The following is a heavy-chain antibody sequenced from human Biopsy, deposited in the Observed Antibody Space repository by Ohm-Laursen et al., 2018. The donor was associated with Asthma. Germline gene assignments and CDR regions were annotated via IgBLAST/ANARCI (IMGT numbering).Heavy chain of an antibody. CDR3: ARAYGGSFFSGSFDI. CDR2: HSGRGAKT. V-gene: IGHV3-23*01. D-gene: IGHD4-23*01. Sequence: SLRLSCSASGFSFSSYAMSWVRQAPGKGLEWVSGHSGRGAKTYYADSVKGRVTISRDNSKNTLSLQMNSLRAEDTAVYYCARAYGGSFFSGSFDIWGQGTMVTVSS. CDR1: GFSFSSYA. J-gene: IGHJ3*02.